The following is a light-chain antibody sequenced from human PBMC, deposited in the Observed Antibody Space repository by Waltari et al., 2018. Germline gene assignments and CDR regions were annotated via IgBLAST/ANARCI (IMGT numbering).Light chain of an antibody. CDR3: QAWDSYSVI. CDR2: QDT. J-gene: IGLJ2*01. V-gene: IGLV3-1*01. Sequence: SYELTQPPSVSVSPGQTATITCSGEKLGDKYTCWNRQQPGQSPVLVLYQDTKRPSGIPERFSGSNSGNTATLTITGTQTMDEADYYCQAWDSYSVIFGAGTRLTVL. CDR1: KLGDKY.